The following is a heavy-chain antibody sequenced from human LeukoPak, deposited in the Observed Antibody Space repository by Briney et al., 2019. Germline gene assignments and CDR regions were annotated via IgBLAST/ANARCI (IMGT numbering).Heavy chain of an antibody. CDR3: ARHLSGATMSHYFDF. CDR1: GDSISSGRNY. D-gene: IGHD3-10*02. Sequence: PSETLSLTCSVSGDSISSGRNYWGWIRQSPGKGLEWIASIYSSGNTHSNPSLKSRVSISVDTSKNQVSLKLYSVTASDAAIYYCARHLSGATMSHYFDFWGQGTLVTVSS. V-gene: IGHV4-39*01. J-gene: IGHJ4*02. CDR2: IYSSGNT.